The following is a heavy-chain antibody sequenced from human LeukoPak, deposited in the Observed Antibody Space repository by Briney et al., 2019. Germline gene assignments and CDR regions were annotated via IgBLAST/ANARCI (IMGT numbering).Heavy chain of an antibody. V-gene: IGHV4-4*07. D-gene: IGHD1-1*01. CDR2: IYTSGST. CDR1: GGSISNYY. Sequence: SETLSLTCTVSGGSISNYYWSWIRQPPGKGLEWIGRIYTSGSTNYNPSLKSRVTMSVDTSKNQFSLKLSSVSAADTAVYYCARGTARSGGTTGRNYGMDVWGQGTTVTVSS. CDR3: ARGTARSGGTTGRNYGMDV. J-gene: IGHJ6*02.